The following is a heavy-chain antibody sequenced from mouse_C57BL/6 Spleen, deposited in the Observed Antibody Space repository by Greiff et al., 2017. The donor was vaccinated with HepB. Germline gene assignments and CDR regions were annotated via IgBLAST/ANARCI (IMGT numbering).Heavy chain of an antibody. CDR2: IHPNSGST. Sequence: QVQLQQPGAELVKPGASVKLSCKASGYTFTSYWMHWVKQRPGQGLEWIGMIHPNSGSTNYNEKFKSEATLTVDKSSSTAYMQLSSLTSEDSAVYYCARSGGYDVGYYAMDYWGQGTSVTVSS. CDR3: ARSGGYDVGYYAMDY. V-gene: IGHV1-64*01. D-gene: IGHD2-2*01. J-gene: IGHJ4*01. CDR1: GYTFTSYW.